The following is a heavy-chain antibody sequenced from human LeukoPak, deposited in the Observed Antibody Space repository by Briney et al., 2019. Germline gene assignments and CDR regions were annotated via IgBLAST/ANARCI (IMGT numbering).Heavy chain of an antibody. D-gene: IGHD2-15*01. CDR2: IYPGDSDT. J-gene: IGHJ6*02. Sequence: HGGSLKISCKGSGYSFTSYWIGWVRQMPGKGLEWMGIIYPGDSDTRYSPSFQGQVTISADKSISTAYLQWSSLKASDTAMYYCARNGYCSGGSCYYYYGMDVWGQGTTVTVSS. CDR3: ARNGYCSGGSCYYYYGMDV. CDR1: GYSFTSYW. V-gene: IGHV5-51*01.